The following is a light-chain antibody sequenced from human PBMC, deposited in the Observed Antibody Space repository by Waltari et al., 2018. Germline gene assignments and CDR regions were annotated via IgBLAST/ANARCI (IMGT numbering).Light chain of an antibody. J-gene: IGKJ1*01. Sequence: DIVMTQSPDSLTVSLGERATINCKSSQTLLYSSNNKNYLVWYQQKPGQPPKLLIHWASTRESGVPDRFTGSGSGTDFTLTISSLQAEDVAVYYCQQYYSAPWTFGQGTKVEIK. CDR2: WAS. V-gene: IGKV4-1*01. CDR1: QTLLYSSNNKNY. CDR3: QQYYSAPWT.